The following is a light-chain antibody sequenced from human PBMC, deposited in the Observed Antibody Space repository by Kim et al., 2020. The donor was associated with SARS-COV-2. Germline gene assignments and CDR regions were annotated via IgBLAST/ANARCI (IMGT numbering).Light chain of an antibody. CDR1: QNIGNY. V-gene: IGKV1-39*01. Sequence: YLSASVGDRVTITCRASQNIGNYLNWYQQKPGKAPKLLIYGATSLQSGVPSRFSGSGSGTDFTLTINTLQPEDFATYYCQQTYSAFGQGTRLEIK. CDR3: QQTYSA. J-gene: IGKJ5*01. CDR2: GAT.